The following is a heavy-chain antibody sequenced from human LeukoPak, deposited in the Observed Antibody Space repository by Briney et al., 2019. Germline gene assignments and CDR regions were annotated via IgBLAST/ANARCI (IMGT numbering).Heavy chain of an antibody. V-gene: IGHV3-7*01. CDR3: ARALKGTTVITHSVGY. Sequence: PGGSLRLSCAASGFTFSSYAMHWVRQAPGKGLEWVANIKEDGSETYYVDSVKGRFTISRDNAKNSLYLQMYSLRDEDTAVYYCARALKGTTVITHSVGYWGQGTLVTVSS. J-gene: IGHJ4*02. D-gene: IGHD4-17*01. CDR2: IKEDGSET. CDR1: GFTFSSYA.